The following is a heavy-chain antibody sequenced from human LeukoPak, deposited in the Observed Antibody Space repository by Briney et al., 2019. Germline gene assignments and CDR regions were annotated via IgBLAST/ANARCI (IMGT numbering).Heavy chain of an antibody. D-gene: IGHD3-16*01. CDR3: AWTRRIMITSGGVYYFDY. Sequence: SETLSLTCTVSGGSISSYYWSWIRQPPGKGLEWIGYIYYSGSTNYNPSLKSRVTISVDTSKNQFSLKLSSVTAADTAVYYCAWTRRIMITSGGVYYFDYWGQGTLVTVSS. CDR1: GGSISSYY. V-gene: IGHV4-59*01. CDR2: IYYSGST. J-gene: IGHJ4*02.